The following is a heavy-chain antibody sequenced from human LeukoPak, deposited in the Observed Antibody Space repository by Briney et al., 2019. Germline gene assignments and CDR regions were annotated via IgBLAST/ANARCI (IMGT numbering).Heavy chain of an antibody. CDR1: TFIFSDYA. Sequence: GGSLRLSCAASTFIFSDYAMTRVRQAPGKGLEWVSTISGGGDATYYAHSVKGRFAVSRDNSKKTLYLQLNSLRAEDTAVYYCTRDQRKYCSRTTCFVFDIWGQGTMVTVSS. J-gene: IGHJ3*02. V-gene: IGHV3-23*01. D-gene: IGHD2-2*01. CDR3: TRDQRKYCSRTTCFVFDI. CDR2: ISGGGDAT.